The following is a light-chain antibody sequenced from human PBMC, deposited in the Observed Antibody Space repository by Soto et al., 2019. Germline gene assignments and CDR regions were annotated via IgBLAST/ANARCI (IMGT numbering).Light chain of an antibody. CDR2: DAS. Sequence: IVLTQSPGTLSLSPVERATLSCVASQSVSSNYLAWYQQKPGLAPRLVIYDASNRATGIPDRFSGSGSGTDFTLTISRLEPEDFAVYYCQQYGSSRTFGQGTKVDI. V-gene: IGKV3D-20*01. J-gene: IGKJ1*01. CDR1: QSVSSNY. CDR3: QQYGSSRT.